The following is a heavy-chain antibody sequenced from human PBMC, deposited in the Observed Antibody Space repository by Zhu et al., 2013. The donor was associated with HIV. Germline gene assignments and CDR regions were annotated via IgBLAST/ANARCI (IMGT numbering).Heavy chain of an antibody. D-gene: IGHD1-20*01. J-gene: IGHJ4*02. Sequence: QVQLVQSGAEVKKPGSSVKVSCKLSGGTFSNYAISWVRQAPGQGLEWMGWSSAYSGDTNSAQNFQGRLTMTTDTSTSTAHMELRSLRSDDTAVYYCARSTGYKGFDYWGQGTLVTVSS. CDR2: SSAYSGDT. CDR3: ARSTGYKGFDY. V-gene: IGHV1-18*01. CDR1: GGTFSNYA.